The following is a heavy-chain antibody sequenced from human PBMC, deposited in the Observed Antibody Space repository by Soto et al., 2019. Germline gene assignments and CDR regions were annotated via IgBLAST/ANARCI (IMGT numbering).Heavy chain of an antibody. J-gene: IGHJ4*02. CDR3: ARDGYCGGHYFDY. CDR1: GDTFTTYS. Sequence: GTSVKVSCKASGDTFTTYSIHWVRQAPGQSLEWMGWLRTSNGDTRYSQEFQGRVTLTRDTSATTAYMELRSLRSEDTAVYYCARDGYCGGHYFDYWGQGTPVTVSS. CDR2: LRTSNGDT. D-gene: IGHD3-22*01. V-gene: IGHV1-3*04.